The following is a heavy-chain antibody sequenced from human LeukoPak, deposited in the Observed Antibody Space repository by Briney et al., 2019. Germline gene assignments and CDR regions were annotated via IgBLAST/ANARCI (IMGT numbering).Heavy chain of an antibody. D-gene: IGHD1-26*01. CDR1: GFTFSSYA. CDR2: IKQDGSEK. Sequence: GGSLRLSCAASGFTFSSYAMNWVRQAPGKGLEWVANIKQDGSEKYYVDSVKGRFTISRDNAKNSLYLQVNSLRAEDTAVYYCARDRGGSYSSVDYWGQGTLVTVSS. J-gene: IGHJ4*02. CDR3: ARDRGGSYSSVDY. V-gene: IGHV3-7*03.